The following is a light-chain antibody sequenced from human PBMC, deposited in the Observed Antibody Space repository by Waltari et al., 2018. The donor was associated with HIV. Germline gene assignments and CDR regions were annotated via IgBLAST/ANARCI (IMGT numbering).Light chain of an antibody. CDR1: QRVSTK. Sequence: EIVMTQSPGTLSLSPGERATLSCRASQRVSTKLAWYQQKVGQPPRLLIYDASTGASGVPPRFSGSGSGTDFTLNISGLQSEDFAVYYCQQYHNWPYTFGQGTTLEIK. CDR2: DAS. J-gene: IGKJ2*01. CDR3: QQYHNWPYT. V-gene: IGKV3-15*01.